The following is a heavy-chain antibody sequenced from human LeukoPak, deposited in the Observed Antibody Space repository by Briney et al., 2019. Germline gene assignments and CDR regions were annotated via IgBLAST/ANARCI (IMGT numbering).Heavy chain of an antibody. J-gene: IGHJ4*02. D-gene: IGHD1-26*01. CDR1: GFTFSSYV. V-gene: IGHV3-23*01. CDR3: AKDVGKWESLHFFDY. CDR2: ISGSGAST. Sequence: GSLRLSCAASGFTFSSYVMSWVRQAPGKGLEWISGISGSGASTYYADSVTGRFTISRDNSRNTLYLQMNSLRGDDTAVYYCAKDVGKWESLHFFDYWGQGTLVTVSS.